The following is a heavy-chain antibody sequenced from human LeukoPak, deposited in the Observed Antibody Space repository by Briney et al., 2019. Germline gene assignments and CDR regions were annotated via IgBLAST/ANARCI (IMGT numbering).Heavy chain of an antibody. V-gene: IGHV3-30*18. CDR1: AFTFSSNC. CDR3: VKLRSGTIAAGNY. D-gene: IGHD6-13*01. CDR2: ISYEGSNK. Sequence: SGGSLRLACPASAFTFSSNCMHWVRQVEGKGLEWVAVISYEGSNKYYADSVKGRFTISRDNSKNTLYLQMDSLRAEDTAVYYCVKLRSGTIAAGNYWGQGTLVTVSS. J-gene: IGHJ4*02.